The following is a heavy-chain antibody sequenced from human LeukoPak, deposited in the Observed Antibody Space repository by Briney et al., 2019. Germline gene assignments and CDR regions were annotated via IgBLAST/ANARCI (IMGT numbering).Heavy chain of an antibody. V-gene: IGHV4-59*12. CDR3: ARARLSQLLSNWFHP. D-gene: IGHD2-2*01. CDR1: GGSISSYY. CDR2: IYYSGST. J-gene: IGHJ5*02. Sequence: SETLSLTCTVSGGSISSYYWSWIRQPPGKGLECIGYIYYSGSTNYNPSLKSRVTISVDTSKNQFSLKLSSVTAADTAVYYCARARLSQLLSNWFHPWAREPWSPSPQ.